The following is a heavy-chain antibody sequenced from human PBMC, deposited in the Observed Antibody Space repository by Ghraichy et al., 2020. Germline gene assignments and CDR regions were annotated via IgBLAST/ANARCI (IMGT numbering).Heavy chain of an antibody. CDR2: VSTHNDNT. V-gene: IGHV1-18*01. J-gene: IGHJ3*01. Sequence: ASVKVSCKTSGYSFSRKGISWVRQAPGQGLEWVGWVSTHNDNTNYAQKFEDRVTMTRDTFTSTVHMELRSLRSDDTAVYYCARDVWNAFDLWGQGTLVTVSS. CDR3: ARDVWNAFDL. D-gene: IGHD1-1*01. CDR1: GYSFSRKG.